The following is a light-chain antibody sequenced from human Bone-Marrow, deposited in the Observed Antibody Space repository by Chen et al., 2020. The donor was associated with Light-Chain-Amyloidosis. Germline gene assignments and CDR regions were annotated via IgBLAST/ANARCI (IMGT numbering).Light chain of an antibody. Sequence: QSALTQPASVSGSPGQSITISCTGTSIDFNIYNYVSWFQHHPDKAPKLIIYGVSNRPSGVSTRFSASESGNTASLTISGLQAEDEADYYCSSYSTSDTPVFGGGTKLTVL. V-gene: IGLV2-14*03. CDR3: SSYSTSDTPV. CDR2: GVS. J-gene: IGLJ2*01. CDR1: SIDFNIYNY.